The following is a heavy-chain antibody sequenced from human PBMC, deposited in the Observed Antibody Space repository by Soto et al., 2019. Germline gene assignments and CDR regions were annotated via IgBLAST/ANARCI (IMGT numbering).Heavy chain of an antibody. CDR2: INHSGST. D-gene: IGHD3-10*01. V-gene: IGHV4-34*01. CDR3: ARASTMGAEYFQH. Sequence: SETLSLTCAVYGGSFSGYYWSWIRQPPGKGLEWIGEINHSGSTNYNPSLKSRVTISVDTSKNQSSLKLSSVTAADTAVYYCARASTMGAEYFQHWGQGTLVTVSS. J-gene: IGHJ1*01. CDR1: GGSFSGYY.